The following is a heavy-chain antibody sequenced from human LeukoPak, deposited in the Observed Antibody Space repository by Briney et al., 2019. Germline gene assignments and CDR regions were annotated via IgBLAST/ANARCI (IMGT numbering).Heavy chain of an antibody. D-gene: IGHD4-17*01. V-gene: IGHV4-39*07. CDR2: IYYSGST. Sequence: SETLSLTCTVSGGSISSSNYYWGWIRQPPGKGLEWIGSIYYSGSTYYNTSLKSRVTISVDTSKNQFSLKLSSVTAADTAVYYCARAYGDYALYYYYYYMDVWGKGTTVTVSS. CDR3: ARAYGDYALYYYYYYMDV. CDR1: GGSISSSNYY. J-gene: IGHJ6*03.